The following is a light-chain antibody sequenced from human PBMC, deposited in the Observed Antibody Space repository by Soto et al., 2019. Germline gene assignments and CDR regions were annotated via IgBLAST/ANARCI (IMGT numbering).Light chain of an antibody. V-gene: IGKV1-39*01. CDR3: QQNYSTPDT. CDR1: QSISSY. Sequence: DIQMTQSPSSLSASVGDRVTITCRASQSISSYLNWYQQKPGKAPKLLIYAASSLQTGVPSRFSGSGSGTDFTLTISSLQPEDVATYYCQQNYSTPDTFGGGTKVEIK. J-gene: IGKJ4*01. CDR2: AAS.